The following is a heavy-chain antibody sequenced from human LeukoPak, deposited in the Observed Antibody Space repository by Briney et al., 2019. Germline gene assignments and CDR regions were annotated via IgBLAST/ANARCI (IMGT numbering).Heavy chain of an antibody. CDR3: ASPGCDILTPRDY. Sequence: GGSLRLSCAASGVTFSSYAVSWVRQAPGKGLEWVSASSGSGGRRYYADSVKGRITISRDNSKNTLYLQMNSLGDEDTAVYYGASPGCDILTPRDYWGQGTRVTVFS. V-gene: IGHV3-23*01. CDR1: GVTFSSYA. CDR2: SSGSGGRR. D-gene: IGHD3-9*01. J-gene: IGHJ4*02.